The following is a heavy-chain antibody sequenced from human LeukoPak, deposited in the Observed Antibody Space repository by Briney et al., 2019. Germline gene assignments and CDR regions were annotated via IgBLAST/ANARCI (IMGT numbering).Heavy chain of an antibody. J-gene: IGHJ3*01. CDR2: INHSGST. CDR1: GGSFSGYY. V-gene: IGHV4-34*01. Sequence: SETLSLTCAVYGGSFSGYYWSWIRQPPGKGLEWIGEINHSGSTNYNPSLKSRVTISINTSKNQFSLKLTSVTAADTAVYYCVRRGDVWGQGTMVTVSS. CDR3: VRRGDV.